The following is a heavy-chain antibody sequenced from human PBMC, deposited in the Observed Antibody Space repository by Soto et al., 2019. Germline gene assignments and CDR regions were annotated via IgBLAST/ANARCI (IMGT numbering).Heavy chain of an antibody. Sequence: QVQLVQSGAEVTKPGASVTVSCKTAGYIFSNYGINWVRQSPGQGLEWMGWNSGYNGNTNYAQTVQGRVTMTTDTSTGTVYMELRSLKSDDTAIYYCSRFIMVGGWFDPNYYHGMDVWGQGTTVTVSS. D-gene: IGHD6-19*01. CDR2: NSGYNGNT. CDR1: GYIFSNYG. CDR3: SRFIMVGGWFDPNYYHGMDV. V-gene: IGHV1-18*01. J-gene: IGHJ6*02.